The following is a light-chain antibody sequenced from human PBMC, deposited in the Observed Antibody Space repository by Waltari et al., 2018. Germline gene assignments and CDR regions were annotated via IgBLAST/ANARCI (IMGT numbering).Light chain of an antibody. J-gene: IGKJ2*01. CDR3: QQYDKPPRT. V-gene: IGKV1-33*01. CDR1: QDISNY. Sequence: DIQMTQSPSSLSASVGDRVTIPCQASQDISNYLNWYQQKPGKAPKVLIYHASNLETGVPSRFRGSASGTEFTVSISSLQPEVITTYYCQQYDKPPRTFGQGTKLETK. CDR2: HAS.